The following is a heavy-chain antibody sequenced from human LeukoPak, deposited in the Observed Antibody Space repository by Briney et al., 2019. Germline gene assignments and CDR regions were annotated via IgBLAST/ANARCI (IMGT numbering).Heavy chain of an antibody. CDR3: AKQPFRTYYYGSGSYSPPDY. J-gene: IGHJ4*02. CDR1: GFTFSSYG. V-gene: IGHV3-33*06. CDR2: IWYDGSNK. D-gene: IGHD3-10*01. Sequence: PGGSLRLSCAASGFTFSSYGMQWDRQAPGKGLEWVAVIWYDGSNKYYADSGKGRFTISRDNSKNTLYLQMNSLRAEDTAVYYCAKQPFRTYYYGSGSYSPPDYWGQGTLVTVSS.